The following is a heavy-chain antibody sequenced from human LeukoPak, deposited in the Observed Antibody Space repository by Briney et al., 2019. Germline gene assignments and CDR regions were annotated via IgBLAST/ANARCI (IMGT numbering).Heavy chain of an antibody. Sequence: PSETLSLTCAVYGGSFSGYYWSWIRQPPGKGLEWIGEINRSGSTNYNPSLKSRVTISVDTSKNQFSLKVSSVPAADTAVYYCARELWIAASGTLAFDYWGQGTLVTVSS. CDR3: ARELWIAASGTLAFDY. D-gene: IGHD6-13*01. V-gene: IGHV4-34*01. J-gene: IGHJ4*02. CDR2: INRSGST. CDR1: GGSFSGYY.